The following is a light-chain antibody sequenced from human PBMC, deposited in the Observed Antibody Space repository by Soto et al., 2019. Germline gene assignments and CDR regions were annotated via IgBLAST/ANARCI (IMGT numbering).Light chain of an antibody. CDR1: SSDVGGYNY. J-gene: IGLJ2*01. V-gene: IGLV2-14*01. CDR2: EVS. Sequence: QSVLTQPASVSGSPGQSITISCTGTSSDVGGYNYVSWYQQHPGKAPKLMIYEVSNRPSGVSNRFSGSKSGNTASLTISGLQAEYEDDYYCPSYTSSSTFVVFGGGTKLTVL. CDR3: PSYTSSSTFVV.